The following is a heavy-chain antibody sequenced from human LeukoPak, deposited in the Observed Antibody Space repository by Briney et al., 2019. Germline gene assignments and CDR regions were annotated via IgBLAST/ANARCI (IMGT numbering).Heavy chain of an antibody. CDR1: GFTVSGNY. D-gene: IGHD1-26*01. CDR2: ICSGGST. CDR3: ARVGEGAAKD. J-gene: IGHJ4*02. Sequence: GGSLRLSCAASGFTVSGNYMTWVRQAPGKGLEWVSLICSGGSTYYADSVRGRFTVSRDNSKNTLYLQMNSLGAEDTAVYYCARVGEGAAKDWGQGTLVTVSS. V-gene: IGHV3-53*01.